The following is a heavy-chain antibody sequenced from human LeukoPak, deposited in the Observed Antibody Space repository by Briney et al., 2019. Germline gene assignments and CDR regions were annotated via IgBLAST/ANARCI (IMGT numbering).Heavy chain of an antibody. CDR1: GGSFSGYY. J-gene: IGHJ5*02. Sequence: SETLSLTCAVYGGSFSGYYWSWIRQPPGKGLEWIGEINHSGSTNYNPSLKSRVTISVDTSKNQFSLKLSSVTAADTAVYYCARGRYYYGSGSTRFDPWGQGTLVTVSS. CDR3: ARGRYYYGSGSTRFDP. V-gene: IGHV4-34*01. CDR2: INHSGST. D-gene: IGHD3-10*01.